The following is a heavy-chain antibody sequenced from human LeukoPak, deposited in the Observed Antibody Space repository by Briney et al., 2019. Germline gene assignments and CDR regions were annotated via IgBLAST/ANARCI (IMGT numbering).Heavy chain of an antibody. CDR2: IHHSGIT. D-gene: IGHD4-17*01. CDR3: ARLYRRGYGDPDY. J-gene: IGHJ4*02. CDR1: GVSIRSTNYY. V-gene: IGHV4-39*01. Sequence: PSATLSLTCTVSGVSIRSTNYYWGWIRQPPGKGLEWIGNIHHSGITYYNPSLKSRVTISVDTSKNQFSLKLRSVTAADTAVYYCARLYRRGYGDPDYWGQGTLVTVSS.